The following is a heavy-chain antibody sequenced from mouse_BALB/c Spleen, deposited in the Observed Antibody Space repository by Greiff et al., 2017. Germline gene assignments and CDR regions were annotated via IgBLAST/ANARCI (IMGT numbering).Heavy chain of an antibody. CDR3: ARTYDYDEAAWFAY. CDR2: ISSGSSTI. J-gene: IGHJ3*01. D-gene: IGHD2-4*01. Sequence: EVKLVESGGGLVQPGGSRKLSCAASGFTFSSFGMHWVRQAPEKGLEWVAYISSGSSTIYYADTVKGRFTISRDNPKNTLFLQMTSLRSEDTAMYYCARTYDYDEAAWFAYWGQGTLVTVSA. V-gene: IGHV5-17*02. CDR1: GFTFSSFG.